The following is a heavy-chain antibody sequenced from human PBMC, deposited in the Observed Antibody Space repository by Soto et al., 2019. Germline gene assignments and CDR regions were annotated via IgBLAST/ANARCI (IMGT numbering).Heavy chain of an antibody. D-gene: IGHD1-26*01. V-gene: IGHV4-4*02. CDR3: AKSRGIVGATTRRRLGMDV. Sequence: TLSLTCAISGASISSINWWTWVRQPPGKGLQWIGEVYHSGITDYNPSLKSRVTISVDKSKNQFSLNLTAATAADTAVYYCAKSRGIVGATTRRRLGMDVWGQGTMVTVSS. CDR2: VYHSGIT. J-gene: IGHJ6*02. CDR1: GASISSINW.